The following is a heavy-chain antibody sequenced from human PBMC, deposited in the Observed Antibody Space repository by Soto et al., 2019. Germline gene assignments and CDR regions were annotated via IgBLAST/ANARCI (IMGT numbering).Heavy chain of an antibody. CDR1: GFRFTYYG. CDR3: ARDGGPPSRPDS. V-gene: IGHV3-33*01. Sequence: HPGGSLRLSCSASGFRFTYYGFHWVRQAPGKGLEWVAMIWYDGNNKYYSETMKGRFTISRDNSNNTVYLQMKGLRVEDTAVYFCARDGGPPSRPDSWGHGTLVTVSS. D-gene: IGHD2-15*01. CDR2: IWYDGNNK. J-gene: IGHJ5*01.